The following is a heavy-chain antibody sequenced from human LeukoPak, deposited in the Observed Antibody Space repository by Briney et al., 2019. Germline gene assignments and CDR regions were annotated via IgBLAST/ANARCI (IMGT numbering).Heavy chain of an antibody. Sequence: GGSLRLSCAASGFTFSSYAMHWVRQAPGKGLEWVAVISYDGSNKYYADSVKGRFTISRDNSKNTLYLQMNSLRAEDTAVYYCARVTHSSGWYNAFDIWGQGTMVTVSS. CDR2: ISYDGSNK. D-gene: IGHD6-19*01. J-gene: IGHJ3*02. V-gene: IGHV3-30-3*01. CDR1: GFTFSSYA. CDR3: ARVTHSSGWYNAFDI.